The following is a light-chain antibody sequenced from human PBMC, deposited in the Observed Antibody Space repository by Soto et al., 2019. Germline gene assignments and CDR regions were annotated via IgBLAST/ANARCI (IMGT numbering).Light chain of an antibody. CDR1: QSISSSY. V-gene: IGKV3-20*01. CDR3: QYYGRSPPYT. Sequence: EIVLTQSPGTLSLSPGEGATLSCRTSQSISSSYLSWFQQRPGQAPRVLIYGASNRASGITDRFSGSGSGTDFTLTISSLEPEDFAVYYWQYYGRSPPYTFGQGTKLDIK. CDR2: GAS. J-gene: IGKJ2*01.